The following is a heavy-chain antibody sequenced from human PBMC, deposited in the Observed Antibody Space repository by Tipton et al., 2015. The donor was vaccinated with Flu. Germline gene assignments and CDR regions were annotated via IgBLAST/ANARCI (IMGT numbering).Heavy chain of an antibody. D-gene: IGHD6-13*01. CDR2: IYSGGST. CDR3: ARGAGSSWYNWFDP. V-gene: IGHV3-53*01. J-gene: IGHJ5*02. Sequence: SLRLSCAASGFTVSSNYMSWVRQAPGKGLEWVSVIYSGGSTYYADSVKGRFTISRDNSKNTLYLQMNSLRAEDTAVYYCARGAGSSWYNWFDPWGQGTLVTVSS. CDR1: GFTVSSNY.